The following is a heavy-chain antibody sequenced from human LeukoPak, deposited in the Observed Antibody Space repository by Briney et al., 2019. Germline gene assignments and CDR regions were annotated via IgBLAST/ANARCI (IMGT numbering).Heavy chain of an antibody. CDR1: GGTFSSYA. CDR3: ARTDSSGYEFDY. J-gene: IGHJ4*02. CDR2: IIPIFGTA. D-gene: IGHD3-22*01. V-gene: IGHV1-69*05. Sequence: ASVKVSRKASGGTFSSYAISWVRQAPGQGLEWMGGIIPIFGTANYAQKFQGRVTVTTDESTSTAYMELSSLRSEDTAVYYCARTDSSGYEFDYWGQGTLVTVSS.